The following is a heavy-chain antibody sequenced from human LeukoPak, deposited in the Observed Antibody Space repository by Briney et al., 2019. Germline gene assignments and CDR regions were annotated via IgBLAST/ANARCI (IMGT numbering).Heavy chain of an antibody. CDR3: ARHVWLQPFDY. D-gene: IGHD3-9*01. CDR2: IYYSGST. CDR1: GGSMNSYY. V-gene: IGHV4-59*08. Sequence: SETLSLTCSVSGGSMNSYYWSWIRQSPGKGLEWIGYIYYSGSTNYNPSLKSRVTISVDTSKNQFSLRLSSVTAADTAVYYCARHVWLQPFDYWGQGTLVTVSS. J-gene: IGHJ4*02.